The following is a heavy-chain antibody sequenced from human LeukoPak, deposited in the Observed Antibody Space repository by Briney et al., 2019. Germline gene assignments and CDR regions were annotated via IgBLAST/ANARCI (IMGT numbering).Heavy chain of an antibody. D-gene: IGHD3-22*01. CDR1: GFTFDDYG. CDR2: INWNGGST. CDR3: ARGYEDAFDI. V-gene: IGHV3-20*04. J-gene: IGHJ3*02. Sequence: GGALRLSCAASGFTFDDYGMSGGRQAPGKGLEGGFGINWNGGSTGYADSVKGGFTVHRDHAKNSLYLQMNSLRAEETALYYCARGYEDAFDIWGQGTMVTVSS.